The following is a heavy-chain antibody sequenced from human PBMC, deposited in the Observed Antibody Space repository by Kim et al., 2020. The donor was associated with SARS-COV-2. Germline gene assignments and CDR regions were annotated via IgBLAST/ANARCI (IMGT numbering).Heavy chain of an antibody. CDR3: AGGVGGVAATFDF. Sequence: ASVKVSCKASGYTFTAHGMHWVRQAPGQRPEWMGWINSGNGNTKYSQNFQDRVTFTRDTSATTAYMELRGLKSEDSAIYSCAGGVGGVAATFDFWGQGTLVTVS. CDR2: INSGNGNT. V-gene: IGHV1-3*04. J-gene: IGHJ4*02. D-gene: IGHD1-26*01. CDR1: GYTFTAHG.